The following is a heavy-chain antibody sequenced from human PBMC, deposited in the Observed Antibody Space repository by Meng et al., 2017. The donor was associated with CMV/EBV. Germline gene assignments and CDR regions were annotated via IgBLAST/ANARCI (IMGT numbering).Heavy chain of an antibody. CDR1: GGSFSGYY. D-gene: IGHD5-18*01. J-gene: IGHJ6*02. Sequence: GPLRLSCAVHGGSFSGYYWSWIRQPPGKGLEWIGEINHSGSTNYNPSLKSRVTISVDTSKNQFSLKLSTVTAADTAVYYCARGVKYSYGHYYYYYGMDVWGQGTTVTVSS. V-gene: IGHV4-34*01. CDR2: INHSGST. CDR3: ARGVKYSYGHYYYYYGMDV.